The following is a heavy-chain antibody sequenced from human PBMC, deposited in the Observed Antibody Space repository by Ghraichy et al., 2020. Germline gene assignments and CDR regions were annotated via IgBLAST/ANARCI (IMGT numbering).Heavy chain of an antibody. D-gene: IGHD3-22*01. CDR1: GFTFDDYA. CDR3: ARSYDSSGSGGLDY. Sequence: SLNISCAASGFTFDDYAMHWVRQAPGKGLEWVSGISWNSGSIGYADSVKGRFTISRDNAKNSLYLQMNSLRAEDTALYYCARSYDSSGSGGLDYWGQGTLVTVSS. V-gene: IGHV3-9*01. CDR2: ISWNSGSI. J-gene: IGHJ4*02.